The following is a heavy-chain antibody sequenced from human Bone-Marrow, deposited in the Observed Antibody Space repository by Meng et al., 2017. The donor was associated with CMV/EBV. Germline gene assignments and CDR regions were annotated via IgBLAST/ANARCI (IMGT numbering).Heavy chain of an antibody. CDR1: GGTFSSYA. V-gene: IGHV1-69*10. CDR3: ARQRGGYDSSGYYEY. Sequence: SVKVSCKASGGTFSSYAISWVRQAPGQGLEWMGGITPILGIANYAQKFQGRVTITADKSINTAYLQWSSLKASDTAVYYCARQRGGYDSSGYYEYWGQGTLVTVSS. D-gene: IGHD3-22*01. J-gene: IGHJ4*02. CDR2: ITPILGIA.